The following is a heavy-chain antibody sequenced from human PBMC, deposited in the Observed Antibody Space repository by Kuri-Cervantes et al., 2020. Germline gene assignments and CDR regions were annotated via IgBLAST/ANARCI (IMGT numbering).Heavy chain of an antibody. D-gene: IGHD3-16*01. J-gene: IGHJ6*02. CDR3: ARWGYGMDV. V-gene: IGHV4-61*08. CDR1: GGSISSGGYY. CDR2: IYYSGST. Sequence: GSLRLSCAVSGGSISSGGYYWSWIRQPPGKGLEWIGYIYYSGSTNYNPSLKSRVTISVDTSKNQFSLKLSSVTAADTAVYYCARWGYGMDVWGQGTTVTVSS.